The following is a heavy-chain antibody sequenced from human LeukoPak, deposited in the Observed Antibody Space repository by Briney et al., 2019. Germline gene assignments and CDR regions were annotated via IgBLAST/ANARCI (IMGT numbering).Heavy chain of an antibody. D-gene: IGHD1-1*01. J-gene: IGHJ6*02. CDR1: GFTFSSYA. CDR2: ISYDGSNK. V-gene: IGHV3-30-3*01. CDR3: ARRGTGHGMDV. Sequence: GGSLRLSCAASGFTFSSYAMHWVRQAPGKGLEWVAVISYDGSNKYYADSVKGRFTISRDNAKNTLFLQMNSLRAEDTAVYYCARRGTGHGMDVWGQGTTVIVSS.